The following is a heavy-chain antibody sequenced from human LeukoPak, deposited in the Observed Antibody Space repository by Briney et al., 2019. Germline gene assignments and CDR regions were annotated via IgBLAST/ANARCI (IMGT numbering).Heavy chain of an antibody. J-gene: IGHJ4*02. V-gene: IGHV4-61*01. CDR3: ARVGIAVASPFFDY. CDR2: IYYSETT. CDR1: GGSVSSGSYY. D-gene: IGHD6-19*01. Sequence: SETLSLTCTVSGGSVSSGSYYWTWIRQPPGKGLEWIGYIYYSETTNYNPSLKSRVTISVDTSKNQFSLKLGSVTAADTAVYYCARVGIAVASPFFDYWGQGTLVTVSS.